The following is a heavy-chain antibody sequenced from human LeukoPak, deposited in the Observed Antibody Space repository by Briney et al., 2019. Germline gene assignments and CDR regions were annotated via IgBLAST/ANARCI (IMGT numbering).Heavy chain of an antibody. V-gene: IGHV3-23*01. CDR1: GFTVSSNY. J-gene: IGHJ2*01. CDR2: ISGSGAST. CDR3: AKDGGTNSFWYFDL. D-gene: IGHD2-8*01. Sequence: GGSLRLSCAASGFTVSSNYMSWVRQAPGKGLEWVSAISGSGASTYYADSVRGRFTISRDNSKNTLYLEMNSLRAEDTALYYCAKDGGTNSFWYFDLWGRGTLVTVSS.